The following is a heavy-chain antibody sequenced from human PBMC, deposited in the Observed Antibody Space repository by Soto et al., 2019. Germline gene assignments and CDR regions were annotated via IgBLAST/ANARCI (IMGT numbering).Heavy chain of an antibody. CDR1: GGSISSYY. CDR2: IYYSGST. CDR3: ARIRRIAAAGIGSTNYYYGMDV. D-gene: IGHD6-13*01. J-gene: IGHJ6*02. Sequence: SSETLSLTCTVSGGSISSYYWSWIRQPPGKGLEWIGYIYYSGSTNYNPSLKSRVTISVDTSKNQFSLKLSSVTAADTAVYYCARIRRIAAAGIGSTNYYYGMDVWGQGTTVTVSS. V-gene: IGHV4-59*01.